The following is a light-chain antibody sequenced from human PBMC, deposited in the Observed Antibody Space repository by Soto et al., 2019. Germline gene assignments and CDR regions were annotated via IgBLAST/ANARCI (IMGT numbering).Light chain of an antibody. CDR2: AAS. V-gene: IGKV1-27*01. CDR3: QRYNNGPPFT. CDR1: QDINNY. Sequence: DIQMTQSPSSLSASVGDRVTITCRASQDINNYLAWYQQKPGKPPKLLIYAASTLQSGVPSRFSGGGSGTDFTLTINSLQPEDVAPYYDQRYNNGPPFTFGTGSKV. J-gene: IGKJ3*01.